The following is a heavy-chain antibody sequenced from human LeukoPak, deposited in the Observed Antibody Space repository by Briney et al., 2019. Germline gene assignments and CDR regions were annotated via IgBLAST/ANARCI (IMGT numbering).Heavy chain of an antibody. J-gene: IGHJ6*02. D-gene: IGHD1-26*01. Sequence: PSETLSLTCTVSGGSISSGDYYWSWLRQPPGKGLEWIGYIYYSGSTYYNPPLKSRVTISVDTSKNQFSLELSSVTSAYTAVYYCARRELTYYYFGMDVWGQGTTVTVSS. CDR1: GGSISSGDYY. V-gene: IGHV4-30-4*01. CDR2: IYYSGST. CDR3: ARRELTYYYFGMDV.